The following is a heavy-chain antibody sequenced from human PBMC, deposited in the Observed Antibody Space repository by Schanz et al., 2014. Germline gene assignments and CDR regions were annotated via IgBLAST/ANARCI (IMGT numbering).Heavy chain of an antibody. CDR3: AREDCSATSCYFRY. D-gene: IGHD2-21*01. CDR2: ISGSGGST. V-gene: IGHV3-23*01. Sequence: EVQLLESGGGLAQPGGSLRLSCAASGFTFTNYAMTWVRQAPGKGLEWVSGISGSGGSTYDADPVKGRFTISRDNSNNTVYLQMNTLRAEDTAVYYCAREDCSATSCYFRYWGQGTLVTVSS. CDR1: GFTFTNYA. J-gene: IGHJ4*02.